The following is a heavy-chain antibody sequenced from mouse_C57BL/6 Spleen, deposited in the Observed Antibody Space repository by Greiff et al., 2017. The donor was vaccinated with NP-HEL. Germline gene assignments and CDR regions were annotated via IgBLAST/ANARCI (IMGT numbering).Heavy chain of an antibody. CDR3: ARAHPYYYGNSAWFAY. Sequence: VQLQQSGPELVKPGASVKISCKASGYAFSSSWMNWVKQRPGKGLEWIGRIYPGDGDTNYNGKFKGKATLTADKSSSTAYMQLSSLTSEDSAVYCWARAHPYYYGNSAWFAYWGQGTLVTVSA. V-gene: IGHV1-82*01. CDR1: GYAFSSSW. CDR2: IYPGDGDT. J-gene: IGHJ3*01. D-gene: IGHD2-1*01.